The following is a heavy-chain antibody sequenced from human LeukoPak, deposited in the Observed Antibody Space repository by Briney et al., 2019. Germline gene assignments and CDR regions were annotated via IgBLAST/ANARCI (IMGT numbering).Heavy chain of an antibody. CDR2: ISSSSTI. V-gene: IGHV3-48*02. Sequence: GRSLRLSCAASGFTFSSNNRNWVRQAPGKGLEWVSYISSSSTIYYTDSVKGRFTISRDNAKNSLYLQMNSLRDEDTAVYYCARDGVGTVIDYWGQGTLVTVSS. CDR1: GFTFSSNN. J-gene: IGHJ4*02. D-gene: IGHD4-11*01. CDR3: ARDGVGTVIDY.